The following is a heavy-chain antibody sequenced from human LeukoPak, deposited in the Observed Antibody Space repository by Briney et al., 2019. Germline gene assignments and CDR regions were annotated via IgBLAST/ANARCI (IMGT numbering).Heavy chain of an antibody. CDR3: ARAAAAAGPIKPKKSISLRYNWFDP. CDR2: INHSGST. Sequence: SETLSLTCTVSGGSVSSGSYYWSWIRQPPGKGLEWIGEINHSGSTNYNPSLKSRVTISVDTSKNQFSLKLSSVTAADTAVYYCARAAAAAGPIKPKKSISLRYNWFDPWGQGTLVTVSS. CDR1: GGSVSSGSYY. J-gene: IGHJ5*02. D-gene: IGHD6-13*01. V-gene: IGHV4-39*07.